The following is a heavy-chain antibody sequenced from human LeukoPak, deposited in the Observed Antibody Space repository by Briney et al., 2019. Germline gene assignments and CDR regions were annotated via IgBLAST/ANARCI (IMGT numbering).Heavy chain of an antibody. Sequence: SETLSLTCTVSGGSISSYYWSWIRQPPGEGLEWIGYIYYSGSTNYNPSLKSRVTISVDTSKNQFSLKLSSVTAADTAVYYCARVHGKYSGYDSGFDYWGQGTLVTVSS. V-gene: IGHV4-59*01. CDR1: GGSISSYY. CDR2: IYYSGST. J-gene: IGHJ4*02. D-gene: IGHD5-12*01. CDR3: ARVHGKYSGYDSGFDY.